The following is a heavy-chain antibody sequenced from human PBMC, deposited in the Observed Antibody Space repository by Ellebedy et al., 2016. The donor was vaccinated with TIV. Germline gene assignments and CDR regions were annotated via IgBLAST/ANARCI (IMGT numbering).Heavy chain of an antibody. J-gene: IGHJ4*02. V-gene: IGHV3-30-3*01. CDR3: AREHMTSTGSPLDY. Sequence: PGGSLRLSCSASGFSVSSYAKHCVRQAPGKGLEWVAIISYDGSHRYYADSVKGRFTISRDISKNTLYLQMNSLRAEDTAVYYCAREHMTSTGSPLDYWGQGTLVTVSS. D-gene: IGHD1-1*01. CDR2: ISYDGSHR. CDR1: GFSVSSYA.